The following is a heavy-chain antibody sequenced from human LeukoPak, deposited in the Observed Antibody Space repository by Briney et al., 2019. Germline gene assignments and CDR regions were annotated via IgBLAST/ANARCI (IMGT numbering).Heavy chain of an antibody. D-gene: IGHD5-18*01. CDR1: GFTFGSYG. Sequence: PGGSLRLSCAASGFTFGSYGMHWARQAPGKGLEWVALISYDGSKEYYGDSVKGRFTISRDNSKNTLYPQMNSLRAEDTAVYYCAKDQGYTYGHSFDYWGQGTLVTVSS. CDR2: ISYDGSKE. V-gene: IGHV3-30*18. CDR3: AKDQGYTYGHSFDY. J-gene: IGHJ4*02.